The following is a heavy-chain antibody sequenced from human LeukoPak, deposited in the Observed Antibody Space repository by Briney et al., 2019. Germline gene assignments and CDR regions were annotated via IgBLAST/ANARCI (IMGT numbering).Heavy chain of an antibody. V-gene: IGHV3-23*01. CDR2: IRGDGAGT. CDR3: ARTEYGSGSLPLIDY. J-gene: IGHJ4*02. D-gene: IGHD3-10*01. Sequence: PGGSLRLSCAGSGFTFSSFAMSWVRQAPGKGLEWVSVIRGDGAGTYYADSVKDRFTISRDNSKNTQYLQMNSLRAEDTAVYYCARTEYGSGSLPLIDYLGQGTLVTVSS. CDR1: GFTFSSFA.